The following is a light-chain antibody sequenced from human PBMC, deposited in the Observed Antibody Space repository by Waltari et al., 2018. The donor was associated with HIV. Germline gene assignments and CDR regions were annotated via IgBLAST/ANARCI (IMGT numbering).Light chain of an antibody. V-gene: IGLV1-44*01. CDR3: AIWDDSLNGWV. J-gene: IGLJ3*02. CDR1: RYFIGRYS. Sequence: QSVLTQPPSASGAPGQRVTISCSGSRYFIGRYSLNWYQQLPGAAPKLLIYINNQRPSGVPDRFSGSKSGTSASLAISGLQSDDEADYYCAIWDDSLNGWVFGGGTKLTVL. CDR2: INN.